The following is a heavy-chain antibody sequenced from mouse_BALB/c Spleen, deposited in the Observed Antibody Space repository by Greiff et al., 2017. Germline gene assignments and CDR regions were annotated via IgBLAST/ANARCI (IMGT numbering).Heavy chain of an antibody. V-gene: IGHV2-9*02. Sequence: VQLVESGPGLVAPSQSLSITCTVSGFSLTSYGVHWVRQPPGKGLEWLGVIWAGGSTNYNSALMSRLSISKDNSKSQVFLKMNSLQTDDTAMYYCARDNYGNYGAMDYWGQGTSVTVSS. CDR2: IWAGGST. CDR3: ARDNYGNYGAMDY. D-gene: IGHD2-1*01. CDR1: GFSLTSYG. J-gene: IGHJ4*01.